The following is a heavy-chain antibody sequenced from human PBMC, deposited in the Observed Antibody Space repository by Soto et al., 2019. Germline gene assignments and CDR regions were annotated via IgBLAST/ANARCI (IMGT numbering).Heavy chain of an antibody. D-gene: IGHD3-10*01. V-gene: IGHV3-13*01. CDR3: ARAEGSGNYGMDV. J-gene: IGHJ6*02. CDR1: GFTFSSYD. CDR2: IGTAGDT. Sequence: EVQLVESGGGLVQPGGSPRLSCAASGFTFSSYDMHWVRQATGKGLEWVSAIGTAGDTYYPGSVKGRFTISRENAKNSLYLQMNSLRAGDTAVYYCARAEGSGNYGMDVWGQGTTVTVSS.